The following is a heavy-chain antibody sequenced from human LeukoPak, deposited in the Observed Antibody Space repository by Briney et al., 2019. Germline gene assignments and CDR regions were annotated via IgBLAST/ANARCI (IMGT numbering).Heavy chain of an antibody. D-gene: IGHD2-2*01. J-gene: IGHJ4*02. Sequence: PSETLSLTCTVSGGSISSSYYFWGWIRQPPGKGLEWIGSIYHSGSTYYSPSLKSRVTVSVDTSKNLFSLNLTSVTAADTAVYYCARISIAVVPAYFDYWGQGTLVTVSS. CDR2: IYHSGST. CDR3: ARISIAVVPAYFDY. CDR1: GGSISSSYYF. V-gene: IGHV4-39*01.